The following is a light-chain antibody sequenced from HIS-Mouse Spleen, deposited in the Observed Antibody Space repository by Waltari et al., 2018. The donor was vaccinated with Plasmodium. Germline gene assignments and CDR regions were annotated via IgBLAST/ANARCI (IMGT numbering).Light chain of an antibody. V-gene: IGKV3-15*01. J-gene: IGKJ3*01. CDR2: GAS. CDR3: QQYNNWSFT. Sequence: EIVMPQSPATLSVSPGERAPLSCRASQSVNSNLAWYQQKPGQAPRLLIYGASTRATGIPARFSGSGSGTEFTLTISSLQSEDFAVYYCQQYNNWSFTFGPGTKVDIK. CDR1: QSVNSN.